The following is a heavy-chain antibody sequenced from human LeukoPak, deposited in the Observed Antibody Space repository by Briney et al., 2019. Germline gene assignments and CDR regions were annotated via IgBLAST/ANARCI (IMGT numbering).Heavy chain of an antibody. J-gene: IGHJ4*02. Sequence: PGGTLRLSCAASGFTFSSYGMSWVRQAPGKGLEWASAISGSGGSTYYADSVKGRFTISRDNSKNTLYLQMNSLRAEDTAVYYCAKVLNWNQDYWGQGTLVTVSS. CDR3: AKVLNWNQDY. CDR2: ISGSGGST. CDR1: GFTFSSYG. V-gene: IGHV3-23*01. D-gene: IGHD1-1*01.